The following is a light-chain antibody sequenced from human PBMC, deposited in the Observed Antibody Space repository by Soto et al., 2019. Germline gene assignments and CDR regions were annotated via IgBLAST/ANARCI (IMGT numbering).Light chain of an antibody. Sequence: VLPQSPGTLSLSPGERATLSCRASQSIKNNQLAWYKQTPGQAPRLLIYGASVRASGVPARFSGSGSGTEFTLTINSLQSEDFAVYFCHQYENWPKTFGQGTKVDIK. CDR1: QSIKNN. CDR3: HQYENWPKT. CDR2: GAS. J-gene: IGKJ1*01. V-gene: IGKV3-15*01.